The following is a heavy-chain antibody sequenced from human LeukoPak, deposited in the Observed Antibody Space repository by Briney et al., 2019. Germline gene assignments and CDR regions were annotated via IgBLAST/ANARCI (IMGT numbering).Heavy chain of an antibody. CDR2: IYYSGTT. D-gene: IGHD3-3*01. CDR3: ARLRFDFWSGYTHPYFDY. CDR1: GGSISSSNYS. Sequence: SETLSLTCTVSGGSISSSNYSWGWIRQPQGKGLEWIVSIYYSGTTYYNPSLKSRVTISVDTSKIQFSLKLSSMAATDTAVYFCARLRFDFWSGYTHPYFDYWGQGTLVTVSS. J-gene: IGHJ4*02. V-gene: IGHV4-39*01.